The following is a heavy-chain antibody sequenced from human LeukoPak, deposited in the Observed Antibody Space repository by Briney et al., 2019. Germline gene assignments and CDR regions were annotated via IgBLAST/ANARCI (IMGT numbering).Heavy chain of an antibody. Sequence: SETLSLTCTVSGGSISSANSHWSWIRQPAGKGLAWIGRVHTNGCTNYNPSLKSRVTMSIDTSKNQFSLMLTSVTAADTAVYYCARVPYYYNSHDYPNAFDIWGQGTMVVVSS. D-gene: IGHD3-22*01. J-gene: IGHJ3*02. V-gene: IGHV4-61*02. CDR3: ARVPYYYNSHDYPNAFDI. CDR2: VHTNGCT. CDR1: GGSISSANSH.